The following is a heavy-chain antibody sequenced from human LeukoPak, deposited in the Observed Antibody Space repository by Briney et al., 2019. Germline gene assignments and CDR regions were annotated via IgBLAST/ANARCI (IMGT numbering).Heavy chain of an antibody. Sequence: SETLSLTCAVYGGSFSSYYWSWIRQPPGKGLEWIGYIYYSGSTNYNPSLKGRVTISVDTSKNQFSLKLSSVTAADTAVYYCARAHSYRLTYYFDYWGQGTLVTVSS. D-gene: IGHD5-18*01. CDR3: ARAHSYRLTYYFDY. CDR2: IYYSGST. CDR1: GGSFSSYY. J-gene: IGHJ4*02. V-gene: IGHV4-59*01.